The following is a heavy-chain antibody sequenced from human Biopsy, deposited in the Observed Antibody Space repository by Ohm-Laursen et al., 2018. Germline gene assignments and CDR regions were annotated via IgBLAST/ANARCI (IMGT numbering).Heavy chain of an antibody. CDR2: ISCDGGSE. CDR3: VRGNSSSWSGYLDH. CDR1: GFTFDDPV. D-gene: IGHD3-3*01. V-gene: IGHV3-9*01. Sequence: SLRLSCAASGFTFDDPVMHWVRQAPGKGLEWVSVISCDGGSEGYADSVKGRFTISRDNAKNSLFLQMNSRTTEDTALYYCVRGNSSSWSGYLDHWGQGTLVTVSS. J-gene: IGHJ4*02.